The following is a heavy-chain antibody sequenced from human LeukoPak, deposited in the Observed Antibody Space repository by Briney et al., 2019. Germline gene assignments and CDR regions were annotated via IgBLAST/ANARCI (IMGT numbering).Heavy chain of an antibody. CDR1: GFTLSVYW. J-gene: IGHJ2*01. CDR2: MNSDGRSR. Sequence: GGSLRLSCAVSGFTLSVYWMHWVRQAPGKGLVWVSRMNSDGRSRTYADSAKGRFSISGDNDKNMLYLQMNSLRAEDTAVYYCVREDPRTGYWFFDLWGRGTLVTVSS. V-gene: IGHV3-74*01. CDR3: VREDPRTGYWFFDL.